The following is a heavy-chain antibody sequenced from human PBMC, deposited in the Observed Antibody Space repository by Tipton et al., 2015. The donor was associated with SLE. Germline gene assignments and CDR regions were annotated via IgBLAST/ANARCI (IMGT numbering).Heavy chain of an antibody. V-gene: IGHV1-69*08. D-gene: IGHD1-14*01. CDR3: ARWDSRTYFGNF. Sequence: QVQLVQSGAEVKKPGSSVKVSCKASGDTFNSYTISWVRQASGQGLEWMGRIIPMLGATDYAQNFQGKVTLTADTSTSTTYMELMSLTFEDTAVYCCARWDSRTYFGNFWGQGTLITVSS. J-gene: IGHJ4*02. CDR2: IIPMLGAT. CDR1: GDTFNSYT.